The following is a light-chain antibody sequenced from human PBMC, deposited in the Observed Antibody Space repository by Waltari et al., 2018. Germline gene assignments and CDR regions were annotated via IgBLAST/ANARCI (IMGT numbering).Light chain of an antibody. J-gene: IGLJ3*02. CDR3: CSYAGSNSWV. V-gene: IGLV2-23*02. Sequence: QSALIQPASVSGSPGQSITISCTRTSITTGGYNLVSWYQQYPGKAPKVMIYAVYKRPSGVSNRFSGSKSGNTASLTISGLQAEDETDYYCCSYAGSNSWVFGGGTKVTVL. CDR2: AVY. CDR1: SITTGGYNL.